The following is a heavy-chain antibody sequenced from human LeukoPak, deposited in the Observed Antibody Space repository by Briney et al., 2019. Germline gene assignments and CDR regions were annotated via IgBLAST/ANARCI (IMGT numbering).Heavy chain of an antibody. D-gene: IGHD3-22*01. CDR2: ISAYNGIT. V-gene: IGHV1-18*01. J-gene: IGHJ6*03. CDR1: GYTFTSYG. Sequence: GASVKVSCKASGYTFTSYGISWVRQAPGQGLEWMGWISAYNGITNYAQKLQGRVTMTTDTSTSTAYMELRSLRSDDTAVYYCAREDSSKNYYYMDVWGKGTTVTISS. CDR3: AREDSSKNYYYMDV.